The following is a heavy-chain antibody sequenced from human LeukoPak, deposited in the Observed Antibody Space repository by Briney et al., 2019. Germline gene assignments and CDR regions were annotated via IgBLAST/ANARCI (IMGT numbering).Heavy chain of an antibody. D-gene: IGHD3-22*01. CDR2: MNPNSGNT. V-gene: IGHV1-8*02. CDR3: ARAHYDHDAFDI. J-gene: IGHJ3*02. CDR1: GYTFTSYA. Sequence: GASVKVSCKASGYTFTSYAMHWVRQAPGQRLEWMGWMNPNSGNTGYAQKFQGRVTMTRNTSISTAYMELSSLRSGDTAVYYCARAHYDHDAFDIWGQGTMVTVSS.